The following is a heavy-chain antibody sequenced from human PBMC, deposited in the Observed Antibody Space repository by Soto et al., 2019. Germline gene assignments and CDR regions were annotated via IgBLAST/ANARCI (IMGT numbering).Heavy chain of an antibody. J-gene: IGHJ6*02. CDR3: ASAAAIYCSGGSCSTGLVDV. D-gene: IGHD2-15*01. V-gene: IGHV4-30-2*01. Sequence: QLQLQESGSGLVKPSQTLSLTCAVSGGSISSGGYSWSWIRQPPGKGLEWIGYIYHSGITYYNPALKSRTIISVARHKNQFSLKLRSVTAADTAVYYCASAAAIYCSGGSCSTGLVDVWGQGTTVTVSS. CDR1: GGSISSGGYS. CDR2: IYHSGIT.